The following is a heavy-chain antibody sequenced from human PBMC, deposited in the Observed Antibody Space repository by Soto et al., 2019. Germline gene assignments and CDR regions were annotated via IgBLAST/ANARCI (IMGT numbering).Heavy chain of an antibody. CDR3: ATVGRAAFYFYCAMDV. CDR1: GFTVSSNY. V-gene: IGHV3-53*02. D-gene: IGHD6-25*01. J-gene: IGHJ6*02. CDR2: IYSGGST. Sequence: EVQLVETGGGLIQPGGSLRLSCAASGFTVSSNYMSWVRQAPGKGLEWVSLIYSGGSTYYADSVRGRFTISRDNSKNTLHLQMNSLRAEDTAVYYCATVGRAAFYFYCAMDVWGQGTSVTVSS.